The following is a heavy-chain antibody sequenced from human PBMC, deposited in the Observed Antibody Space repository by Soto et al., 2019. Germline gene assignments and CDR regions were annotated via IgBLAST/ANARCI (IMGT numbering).Heavy chain of an antibody. Sequence: GASVKVSCKASGYTFTSYGISWVRQAPGQGLEWMGWISAYNGNTNYAQKLQGRVTMTTDTSTSTAYMELRSLRSDDTAVYYCAELLPKTPTDDAFDTWGQWTMVPVS. V-gene: IGHV1-18*01. CDR1: GYTFTSYG. J-gene: IGHJ3*02. CDR3: AELLPKTPTDDAFDT. CDR2: ISAYNGNT. D-gene: IGHD1-26*01.